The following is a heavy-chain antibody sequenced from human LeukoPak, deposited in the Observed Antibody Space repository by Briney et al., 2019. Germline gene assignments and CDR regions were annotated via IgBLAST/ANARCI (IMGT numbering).Heavy chain of an antibody. CDR2: IIPIFGTA. J-gene: IGHJ4*02. CDR3: ARESEDTDYYG. V-gene: IGHV1-69*05. D-gene: IGHD3-22*01. CDR1: GGTFSSYA. Sequence: AAVNVSCKASGGTFSSYAISWVRQAPGQGLEWMGRIIPIFGTANYAQKFQGRVTITTDESTSTAYMELSSLRSEDTAVYYCARESEDTDYYGWGQGTLVTVSS.